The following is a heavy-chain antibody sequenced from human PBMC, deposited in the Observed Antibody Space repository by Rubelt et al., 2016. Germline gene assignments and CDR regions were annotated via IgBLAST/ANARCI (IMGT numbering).Heavy chain of an antibody. D-gene: IGHD1-26*01. CDR1: GGSISSYY. Sequence: QVQLQESGPGLVKPSETLSLTCTVSGGSISSYYWSWIRQPPGKGLEWIGYIYYSGRTNYNPSLKSRVTISVDTSKNQFSLKLSSVTAADTAGYYCARGLSIVGATGDYWGQGNLVTVSS. CDR3: ARGLSIVGATGDY. V-gene: IGHV4-59*12. J-gene: IGHJ4*02. CDR2: IYYSGRT.